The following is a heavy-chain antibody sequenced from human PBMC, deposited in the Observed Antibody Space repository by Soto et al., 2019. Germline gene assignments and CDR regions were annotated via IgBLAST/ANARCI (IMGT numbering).Heavy chain of an antibody. CDR3: ARDRGWYYDSSGYRYFQH. J-gene: IGHJ1*01. D-gene: IGHD3-22*01. V-gene: IGHV1-69*12. Sequence: QVQLVQSGAEVKKPGSSVKVSCKASGGTFSSYAISWVRQAPGQGLEWMGGIIPIFGTANYAQKFQGRVAITADESTSTAYMELSSLRSEDTAVYYCARDRGWYYDSSGYRYFQHWGQGTLVTVSS. CDR2: IIPIFGTA. CDR1: GGTFSSYA.